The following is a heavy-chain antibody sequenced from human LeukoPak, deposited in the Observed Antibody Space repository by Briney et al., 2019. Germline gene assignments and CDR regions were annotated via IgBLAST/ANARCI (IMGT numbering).Heavy chain of an antibody. CDR3: AARYNWNDGFDY. Sequence: GGSLRLSCAASGFTVSSVYMSWVRQAPGRGLEGVSINYSGGSTFYTDSVKGRFTISRDNSKNTLYLQMNSLRGEDTAVYYCAARYNWNDGFDYWGQGTLVTVSS. D-gene: IGHD1-20*01. CDR2: NYSGGST. J-gene: IGHJ4*02. V-gene: IGHV3-66*01. CDR1: GFTVSSVY.